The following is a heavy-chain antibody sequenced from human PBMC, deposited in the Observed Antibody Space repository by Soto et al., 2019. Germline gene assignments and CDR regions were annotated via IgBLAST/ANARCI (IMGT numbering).Heavy chain of an antibody. Sequence: ESGGGLVQPGGSLRLSCAASGFTFSSYWMSWVRQTPGKGLEWVANIKEDGSEKYYVDSVKGRFTISRDNAKNSLYLQMDSLGAEDTAVYYCARKAGYSYGDYWGLGTLVTVSS. J-gene: IGHJ4*02. CDR3: ARKAGYSYGDY. D-gene: IGHD5-18*01. CDR1: GFTFSSYW. V-gene: IGHV3-7*03. CDR2: IKEDGSEK.